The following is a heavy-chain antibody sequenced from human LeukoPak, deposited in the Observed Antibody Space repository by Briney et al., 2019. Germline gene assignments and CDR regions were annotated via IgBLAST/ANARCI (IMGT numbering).Heavy chain of an antibody. J-gene: IGHJ1*01. CDR1: GGPFSGYY. CDR3: ARSDFWSGYPFSN. V-gene: IGHV4-34*01. D-gene: IGHD3-3*01. Sequence: SDTLSLPCALYGGPFSGYYWSWIRQPPGKGLEWLGEINHSGGPNYNPSLKSRVTISVDTSKNQFSLKLCAVTAADTAVYYCARSDFWSGYPFSNWGQGTLV. CDR2: INHSGGP.